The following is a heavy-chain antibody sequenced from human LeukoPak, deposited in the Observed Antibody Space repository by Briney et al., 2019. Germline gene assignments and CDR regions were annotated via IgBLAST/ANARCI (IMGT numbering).Heavy chain of an antibody. Sequence: GRSLRLSCAASGFTFSSYAMHWVRQAPGKGLEWGAVISYDGSNKYYANSVKGRFTISRDNSKNTLYLQMNSLRAEHTAVYYCARDFAVGFLEWLGYFDYWGQGTLVTVSS. J-gene: IGHJ4*02. CDR2: ISYDGSNK. V-gene: IGHV3-30-3*01. D-gene: IGHD3-3*02. CDR1: GFTFSSYA. CDR3: ARDFAVGFLEWLGYFDY.